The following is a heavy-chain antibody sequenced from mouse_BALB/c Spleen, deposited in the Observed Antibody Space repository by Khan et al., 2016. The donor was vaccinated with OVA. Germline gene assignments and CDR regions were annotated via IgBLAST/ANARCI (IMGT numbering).Heavy chain of an antibody. V-gene: IGHV2-6-5*01. CDR2: IWGGGST. J-gene: IGHJ4*01. Sequence: VELVESGPGLVAPSQSLSITCTVSGFSLNDYGVSWIRQPPGKGLEWLGVIWGGGSTYYNSSLKSRLSISKDNSKSQVFLKMSSLQTDDTAMYYCAKCVRSYYYSLDYWGQGTSVTVSS. CDR1: GFSLNDYG. CDR3: AKCVRSYYYSLDY.